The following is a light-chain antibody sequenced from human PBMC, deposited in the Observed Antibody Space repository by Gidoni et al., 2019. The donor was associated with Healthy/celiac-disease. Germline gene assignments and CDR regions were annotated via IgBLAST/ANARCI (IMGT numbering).Light chain of an antibody. J-gene: IGKJ2*01. CDR2: GAS. Sequence: IVLTHSPGTLSLSPGERATLSCRARQSVSSSYLAWYQQKPGQAPRLLIYGASSRATGIPDRFSGSGSGTDFTLTISRLEPEDFAVYYCQQYGSSPPYTFGQGTKLEIK. CDR3: QQYGSSPPYT. V-gene: IGKV3-20*01. CDR1: QSVSSSY.